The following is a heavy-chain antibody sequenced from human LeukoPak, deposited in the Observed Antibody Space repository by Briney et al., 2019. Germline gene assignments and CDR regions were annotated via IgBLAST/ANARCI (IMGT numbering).Heavy chain of an antibody. Sequence: ASVKVSCKASGYTFTGYYMHWVRQAPGQGLEWMGWINPNSGGTNYAQDFHGRVTMTRDTSISTAYMELSSLRSEDTAVYYCATAGTSFDSWGQGTLVTVSS. V-gene: IGHV1-2*02. CDR1: GYTFTGYY. D-gene: IGHD6-13*01. J-gene: IGHJ4*02. CDR3: ATAGTSFDS. CDR2: INPNSGGT.